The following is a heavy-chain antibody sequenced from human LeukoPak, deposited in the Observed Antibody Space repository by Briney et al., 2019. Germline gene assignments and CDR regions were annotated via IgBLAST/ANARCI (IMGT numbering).Heavy chain of an antibody. CDR2: ISGSGGST. Sequence: GGSLRLSCAASGFTFSSYAMSWVRQAPGKGLEWVSAISGSGGSTYYADSVKGRFTISRDNSKNTLYLQMNSLRAEDTAVYYCAKVDLGYGSGNSDYWGQGTLVTVSS. D-gene: IGHD3-10*01. CDR3: AKVDLGYGSGNSDY. V-gene: IGHV3-23*01. J-gene: IGHJ4*02. CDR1: GFTFSSYA.